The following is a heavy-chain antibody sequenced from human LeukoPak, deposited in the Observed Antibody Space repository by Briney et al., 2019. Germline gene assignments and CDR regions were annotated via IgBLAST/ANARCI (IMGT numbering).Heavy chain of an antibody. CDR1: GFTFSTYW. CDR2: IKEDGSEK. D-gene: IGHD6-19*01. CDR3: ARARLAVSGNYFEN. J-gene: IGHJ4*02. Sequence: GGSLRLSCAASGFTFSTYWMSWVRQAPGKGLEWVAHIKEDGSEKYYVDSVKGRFTISRDNAKNSLYLQMNSLRVEDTAVYHCARARLAVSGNYFENWGQGTLVTVSS. V-gene: IGHV3-7*04.